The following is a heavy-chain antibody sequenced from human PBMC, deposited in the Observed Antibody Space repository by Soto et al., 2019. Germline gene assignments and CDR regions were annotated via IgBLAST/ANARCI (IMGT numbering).Heavy chain of an antibody. CDR3: ARGYGCSGGSCYFDY. CDR2: INAGNGNT. Sequence: ASVKVSCKASGYTFTSYAMHWVRQAPGQRLEWMGWINAGNGNTKYSQKFQGRVTITRDTSASTAYMELSSLRSEDTAVYYCARGYGCSGGSCYFDYWGQGXLVTVYS. J-gene: IGHJ4*02. D-gene: IGHD2-15*01. V-gene: IGHV1-3*01. CDR1: GYTFTSYA.